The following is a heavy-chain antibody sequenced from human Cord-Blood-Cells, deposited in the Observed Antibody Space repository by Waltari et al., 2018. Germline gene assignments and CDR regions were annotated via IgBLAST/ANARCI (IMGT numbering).Heavy chain of an antibody. V-gene: IGHV3-23*04. D-gene: IGHD3-9*01. J-gene: IGHJ5*02. Sequence: EVQLVESGGGLVQPGGSLRLSCAASGFTFSSYAMSWVRQAPGKGLEWVSAIRGSGGSTYYADSVKGRFTISRDNSKNTLYLQMNSLRAEDTAVYYCAKDPDYDILTGYYWFDPWGQGTLVTVSS. CDR2: IRGSGGST. CDR3: AKDPDYDILTGYYWFDP. CDR1: GFTFSSYA.